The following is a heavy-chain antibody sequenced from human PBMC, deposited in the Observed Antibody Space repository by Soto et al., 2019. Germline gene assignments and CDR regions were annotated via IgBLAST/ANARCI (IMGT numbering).Heavy chain of an antibody. V-gene: IGHV4-30-2*01. CDR3: ARGLGYSYGLRSADAFDI. D-gene: IGHD5-18*01. CDR2: IYHSGST. Sequence: QLQLQESGSGLVKPSRTVSLTCAVSGGSISSGGYSWSGIRQPPGKGLEWIGYIYHSGSTYYNPSLKSRVTISVDRSKNQFSLKLSSVTAADTAVYYCARGLGYSYGLRSADAFDIWGQGTMVTVSS. J-gene: IGHJ3*02. CDR1: GGSISSGGYS.